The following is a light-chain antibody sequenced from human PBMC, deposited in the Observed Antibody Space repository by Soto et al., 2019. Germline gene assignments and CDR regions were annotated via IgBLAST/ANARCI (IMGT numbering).Light chain of an antibody. CDR1: QSVSSH. CDR2: DAS. Sequence: EIVFTQAPPTLYLSPGERATLSCRASQSVSSHLAWYQHKPGRAPRLLIYDASNRATGIPARFSGSGSGTDYTLTITNLEPEDLAIYYCLQRSNWPWTFGQGTKVDI. CDR3: LQRSNWPWT. J-gene: IGKJ1*01. V-gene: IGKV3-11*01.